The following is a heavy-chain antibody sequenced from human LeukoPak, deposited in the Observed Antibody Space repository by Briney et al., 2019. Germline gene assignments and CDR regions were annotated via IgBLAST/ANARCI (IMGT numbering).Heavy chain of an antibody. V-gene: IGHV4-59*01. CDR3: ARDPDY. Sequence: SETLSLTCTVSGESISGFYWTWIRQPPGKGLEWIGYIYYSGSTNYNPSLKSRVTISVDTSKNQFSLKLSSVTAADTAVYYCARDPDYWGQGTLVTVSS. CDR1: GESISGFY. J-gene: IGHJ4*02. CDR2: IYYSGST.